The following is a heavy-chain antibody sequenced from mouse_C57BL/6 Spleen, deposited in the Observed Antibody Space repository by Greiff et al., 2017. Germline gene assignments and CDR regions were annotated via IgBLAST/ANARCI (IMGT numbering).Heavy chain of an antibody. CDR3: AREYNAMDY. Sequence: QVQLQQPGAELVRPGSSVKLSCKASGYTFTSYWMDWVKQRPGQGLEWIGNIYPSDSETHYNQQFKDKATLTVDKSSSTAYMQLSSLTSEDSAVYYCAREYNAMDYWGQGTSVTVSS. V-gene: IGHV1-61*01. J-gene: IGHJ4*01. CDR2: IYPSDSET. D-gene: IGHD2-10*02. CDR1: GYTFTSYW.